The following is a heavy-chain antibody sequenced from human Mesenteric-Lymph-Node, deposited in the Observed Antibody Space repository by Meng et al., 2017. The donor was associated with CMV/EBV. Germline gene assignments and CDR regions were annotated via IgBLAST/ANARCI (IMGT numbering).Heavy chain of an antibody. D-gene: IGHD2/OR15-2a*01. V-gene: IGHV3-30*14. CDR3: ARDRGRGSTWFWFYDL. CDR1: GFTFSSYA. CDR2: IQYDESNE. Sequence: GGSLRLSCAASGFTFSSYAMHWVRQAPGKGLEWVAVIQYDESNEYYADSVKGRFTISRDNAMNTLYLQMNSLRPEDTAVYFCARDRGRGSTWFWFYDLWGRGTPVTVSS. J-gene: IGHJ2*01.